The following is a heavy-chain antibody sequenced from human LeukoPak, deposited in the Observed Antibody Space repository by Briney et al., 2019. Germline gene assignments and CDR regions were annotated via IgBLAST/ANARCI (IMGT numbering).Heavy chain of an antibody. D-gene: IGHD2-15*01. J-gene: IGHJ6*02. V-gene: IGHV3-48*03. Sequence: PGGSLSLSCVASGITFSSAEMNWVRQAPGKGLEWISYISSSGTTIHYADSVKGRFTVSRDNGEHSLYLQMSSLRAEDTAVYYCARDRGIFTRYYYAMDVWGQGTTVTVSS. CDR1: GITFSSAE. CDR3: ARDRGIFTRYYYAMDV. CDR2: ISSSGTTI.